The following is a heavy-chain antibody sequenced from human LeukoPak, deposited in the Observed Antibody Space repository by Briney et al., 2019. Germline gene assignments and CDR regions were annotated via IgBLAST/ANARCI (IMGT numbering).Heavy chain of an antibody. V-gene: IGHV4-39*07. CDR3: ARRHLAHPPYSSGWLN. D-gene: IGHD6-19*01. Sequence: SETLSLTCTVSGGSISSSSYYWGWIRQPPGKGLEWIGSIYYSGSTYYNPSLKSRVTISVDTSKNQFSLKLSSVTAADTAVYYCARRHLAHPPYSSGWLNWGQGTLVTVSS. J-gene: IGHJ4*02. CDR1: GGSISSSSYY. CDR2: IYYSGST.